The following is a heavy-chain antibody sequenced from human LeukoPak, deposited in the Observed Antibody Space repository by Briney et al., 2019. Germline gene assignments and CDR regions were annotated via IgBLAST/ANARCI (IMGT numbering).Heavy chain of an antibody. CDR3: ARGGRFGWLPPDFDY. CDR1: GFTFSSYS. Sequence: GGSLRLSCAASGFTFSSYSMNWVRQAPGKGLEWVSSISSSSSYIYYAVSVKGRFTISRDNPKNSLYLQMNSLRAEDTAVYYCARGGRFGWLPPDFDYWGQGTLVTVSS. J-gene: IGHJ4*02. D-gene: IGHD3-9*01. V-gene: IGHV3-21*01. CDR2: ISSSSSYI.